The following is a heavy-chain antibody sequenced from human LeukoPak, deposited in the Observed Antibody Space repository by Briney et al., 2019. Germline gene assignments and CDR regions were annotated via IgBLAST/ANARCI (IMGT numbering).Heavy chain of an antibody. J-gene: IGHJ6*03. D-gene: IGHD3-10*01. V-gene: IGHV3-7*01. CDR2: IKQDGSQK. Sequence: AGGSLRLSCAASGFTFSSYWMSWVRQAPGKGLEWVANIKQDGSQKYYVDSVKGRFTISRDNAKNSLYLQMNSLRAEDTAVYYCARMGPGVGVWFGELPYYYYYYMDVWGKGTTVTVSS. CDR3: ARMGPGVGVWFGELPYYYYYYMDV. CDR1: GFTFSSYW.